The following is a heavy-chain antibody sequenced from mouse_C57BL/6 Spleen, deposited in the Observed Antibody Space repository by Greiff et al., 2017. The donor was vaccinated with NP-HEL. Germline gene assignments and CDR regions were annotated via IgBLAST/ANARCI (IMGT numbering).Heavy chain of an antibody. CDR3: ARWAFDY. V-gene: IGHV1-82*01. Sequence: QVQLQQSGPELVKPGASVKISCKASGYAFSSSWMNWVKQRPGKGLEWLGRIYPGAGDTNYNGKFKGKATLTADTSSSTAYMQLSSLTSEDSAVYFCARWAFDYGGQGTTLTVSS. CDR1: GYAFSSSW. CDR2: IYPGAGDT. J-gene: IGHJ2*01.